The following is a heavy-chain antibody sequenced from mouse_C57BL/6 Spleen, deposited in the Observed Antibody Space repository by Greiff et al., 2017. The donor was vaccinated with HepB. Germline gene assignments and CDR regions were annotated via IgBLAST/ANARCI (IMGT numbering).Heavy chain of an antibody. CDR1: GYTFTSYW. CDR2: INPSNGGT. D-gene: IGHD1-1*01. V-gene: IGHV1-53*01. Sequence: VQLQQSGTELVKPGASVKLSCKASGYTFTSYWMHWVKQRPGQGLEWIGNINPSNGGTNYNEKFKSKATLTVDKSSSTAYMQLSSLTSEDSAVYYCARSGVSYYGRSSWFAYWGQGTLVTVSA. CDR3: ARSGVSYYGRSSWFAY. J-gene: IGHJ3*01.